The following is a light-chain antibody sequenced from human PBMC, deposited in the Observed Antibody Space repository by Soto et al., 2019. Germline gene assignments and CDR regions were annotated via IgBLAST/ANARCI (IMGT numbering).Light chain of an antibody. Sequence: QSVLTQPPSVSGAPGQRVTISCTGSSSNIGACYDVHWYQQLPGTAPKLLIYGNSNRPSGVPDRFSGSKSGTSASLAITGRQAEDEADDYCQSYDSSLSGYVFGTGTKVTVL. V-gene: IGLV1-40*01. CDR1: SSNIGACYD. CDR3: QSYDSSLSGYV. J-gene: IGLJ1*01. CDR2: GNS.